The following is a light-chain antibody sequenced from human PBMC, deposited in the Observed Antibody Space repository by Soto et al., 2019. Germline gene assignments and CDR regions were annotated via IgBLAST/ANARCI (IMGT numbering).Light chain of an antibody. Sequence: DIRMTQSPSTLSASVGDSATITCRASQKVSPWLAWYQQKAGKAPKLLIYDVSSLKRGVPSRFSGSGSGTEFTLTISSLQSDDFATYYCQQYDSYWGTFGQGTKVEFK. CDR1: QKVSPW. CDR2: DVS. V-gene: IGKV1-5*01. J-gene: IGKJ1*01. CDR3: QQYDSYWGT.